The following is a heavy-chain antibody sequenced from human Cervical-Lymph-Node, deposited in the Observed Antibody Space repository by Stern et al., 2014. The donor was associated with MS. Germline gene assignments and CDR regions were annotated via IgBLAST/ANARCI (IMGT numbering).Heavy chain of an antibody. Sequence: VQLVESGPGLVKPSQTLSLTCSVSGASISSPAYYWSWVRQPAGKGLEWIGHLYSSGSTNYNPSLSSRLIMSVDTSKNQFSLELDSVTAADTAVYYCARASYLDYWGQGILVTVSS. V-gene: IGHV4-61*02. CDR1: GASISSPAYY. CDR2: LYSSGST. J-gene: IGHJ4*02. CDR3: ARASYLDY.